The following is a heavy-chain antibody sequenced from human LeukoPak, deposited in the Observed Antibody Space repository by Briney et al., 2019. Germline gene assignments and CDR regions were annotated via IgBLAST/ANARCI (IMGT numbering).Heavy chain of an antibody. CDR2: IYTSGST. D-gene: IGHD6-19*01. CDR3: ARVSGYSSGWHNWFDP. J-gene: IGHJ5*02. V-gene: IGHV4-4*07. CDR1: SGSISSYY. Sequence: PSETLSLTCTVSSGSISSYYWSWIRQPAGKGLEWIGRIYTSGSTNYNPSLKSRVTMSVDTSKNQFSLKLSSVTAADTAVYYCARVSGYSSGWHNWFDPWGQGTLVTVSS.